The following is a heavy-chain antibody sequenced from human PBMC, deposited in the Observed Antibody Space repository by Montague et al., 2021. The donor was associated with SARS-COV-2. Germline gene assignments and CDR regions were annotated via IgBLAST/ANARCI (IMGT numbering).Heavy chain of an antibody. Sequence: SLRLSCAASGFTFGNYEMNWVRQAPGKGLEWVLYISSSGSTIYYADSVKGRFTISRDNAQNSLYLQMNSLRAEDTGVYYCARDRGYGDFYYYGMDVWGQGTMVTVSS. CDR1: GFTFGNYE. CDR3: ARDRGYGDFYYYGMDV. V-gene: IGHV3-48*03. CDR2: ISSSGSTI. J-gene: IGHJ6*02. D-gene: IGHD3-10*01.